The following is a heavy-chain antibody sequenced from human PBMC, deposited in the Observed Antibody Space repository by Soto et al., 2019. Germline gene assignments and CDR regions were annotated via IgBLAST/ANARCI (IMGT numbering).Heavy chain of an antibody. Sequence: VQLLESGGGLAQPGGSLRLSCAASGFAFTGHPMSWVRQAPEKGLEWVAEISDGGDLTYNADSVKGRFTISRDNSRNTLYLQMNSLRAEDTAVYYCARRVIGSSRAFDIWGQGTMVTVSS. V-gene: IGHV3-23*01. CDR3: ARRVIGSSRAFDI. CDR2: ISDGGDLT. CDR1: GFAFTGHP. J-gene: IGHJ3*02. D-gene: IGHD3-10*01.